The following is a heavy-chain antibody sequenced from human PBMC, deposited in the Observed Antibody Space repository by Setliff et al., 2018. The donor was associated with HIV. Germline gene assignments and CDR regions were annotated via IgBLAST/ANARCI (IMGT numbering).Heavy chain of an antibody. CDR1: GGSFSGCY. D-gene: IGHD6-13*01. CDR2: INHGGST. Sequence: LSLTCAVYGGSFSGCYWSWIRQSPGKGLEWIGQINHGGSTNYSPSLKSRVTMSIDTSKNQFSLRLSSVTAADTAVYYCASDYSSRHDAFDIWGQGTVVTVSS. J-gene: IGHJ3*02. CDR3: ASDYSSRHDAFDI. V-gene: IGHV4-34*01.